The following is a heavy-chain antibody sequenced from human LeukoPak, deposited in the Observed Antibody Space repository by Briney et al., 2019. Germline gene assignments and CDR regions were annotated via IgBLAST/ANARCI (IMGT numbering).Heavy chain of an antibody. V-gene: IGHV3-15*05. J-gene: IGHJ6*03. CDR1: GFTFTNAW. D-gene: IGHD1-1*01. CDR3: ARGTVLDHYYYYMDV. Sequence: GGSLRLSCAASGFTFTNAWMSWVRQAPGKGLEWVGRVKSKADGGTTDYAAPVKGRFSISRDNAKNSLYLQMNSLRAEDTAFYYCARGTVLDHYYYYMDVWGKGTTVTVSS. CDR2: VKSKADGGTT.